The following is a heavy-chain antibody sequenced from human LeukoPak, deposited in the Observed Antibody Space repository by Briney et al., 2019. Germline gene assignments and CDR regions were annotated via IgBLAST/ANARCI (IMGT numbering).Heavy chain of an antibody. CDR2: ISGGGGST. J-gene: IGHJ4*02. D-gene: IGHD1-26*01. Sequence: AGGSLRLSCAASGFTFTSYSMNWVRQAPGKGLEWVSIISGGGGSTYYADSVKGRFTISRDNSKNTLYLQVNSLRAEDTAVYYCAKGGKWGVTPFDYWGQGTLVTVSS. CDR1: GFTFTSYS. CDR3: AKGGKWGVTPFDY. V-gene: IGHV3-23*01.